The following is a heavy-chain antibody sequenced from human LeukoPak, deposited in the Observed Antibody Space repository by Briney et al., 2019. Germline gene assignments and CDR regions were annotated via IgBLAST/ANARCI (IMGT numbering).Heavy chain of an antibody. Sequence: SETLSLTCTVSGGSISGYYWSWIRQPPGKGLEWIGSIYTSGSTNYKPSLKSRVTVSVDTSKNQFSLKLTSVTAADTAVYYCARLLPPSGSYSYYYYYMDVWGKGTTVTVSS. V-gene: IGHV4-4*09. D-gene: IGHD1-26*01. CDR3: ARLLPPSGSYSYYYYYMDV. J-gene: IGHJ6*03. CDR2: IYTSGST. CDR1: GGSISGYY.